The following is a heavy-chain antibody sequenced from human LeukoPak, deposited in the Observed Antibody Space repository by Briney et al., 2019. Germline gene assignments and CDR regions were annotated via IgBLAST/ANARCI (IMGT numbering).Heavy chain of an antibody. V-gene: IGHV1-2*06. J-gene: IGHJ4*02. CDR1: GYTFTCYY. Sequence: SXXVSCKASGYTFTCYYMHWVRQAPGQGLEWMGRINPNSGGTNYAQKFQGRVTMTRDTSISTAYMELSRLRSDDTAVYYCAPSLLSGGTDYWGQGTLVTVSS. D-gene: IGHD1-26*01. CDR2: INPNSGGT. CDR3: APSLLSGGTDY.